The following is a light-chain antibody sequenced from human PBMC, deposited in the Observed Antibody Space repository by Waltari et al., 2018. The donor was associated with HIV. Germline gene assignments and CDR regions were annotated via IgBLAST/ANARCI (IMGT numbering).Light chain of an antibody. CDR2: EVS. V-gene: IGLV2-23*02. CDR1: SSDFGGYNL. Sequence: QPALTQPASVSGSPGQSMTIPCTGTSSDFGGYNLFSWYQQHPGKAPKLMIYEVSKRPSGVSNRFSGSKSGNTASLTISGLQAEDEADYYCCSYAGTSTVVFGGGTKLTVL. CDR3: CSYAGTSTVV. J-gene: IGLJ2*01.